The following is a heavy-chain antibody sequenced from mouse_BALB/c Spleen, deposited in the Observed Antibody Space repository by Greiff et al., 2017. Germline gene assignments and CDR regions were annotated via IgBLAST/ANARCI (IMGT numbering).Heavy chain of an antibody. J-gene: IGHJ4*01. CDR3: ARTSNWGDAMDY. CDR1: GYTFTSYW. CDR2: IYPGDGDT. D-gene: IGHD4-1*01. V-gene: IGHV1-87*01. Sequence: QVQLQQSGAELARPGASVKLSCKASGYTFTSYWMQWVKQRPGQGLEWIGAIYPGDGDTRYTQKFKGKATLTADKSSSTAYMQLSSLASEDSAVYYCARTSNWGDAMDYWGQGTSVTVSS.